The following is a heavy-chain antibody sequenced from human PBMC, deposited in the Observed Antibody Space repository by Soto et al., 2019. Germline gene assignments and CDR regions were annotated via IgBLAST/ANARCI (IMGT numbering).Heavy chain of an antibody. J-gene: IGHJ4*02. CDR1: GGSMRSEGYY. V-gene: IGHV4-61*08. CDR3: ARGSSRWDY. CDR2: IYYSGST. D-gene: IGHD6-13*01. Sequence: NPSETLSLTCSVSGGSMRSEGYYWSWIRQHPGKGLEWIGYIYYSGSTNYNPSLKSRVTISVDTSKNQFSLRLSSVTAADTAMYYCARGSSRWDYWGQGTLVTVSS.